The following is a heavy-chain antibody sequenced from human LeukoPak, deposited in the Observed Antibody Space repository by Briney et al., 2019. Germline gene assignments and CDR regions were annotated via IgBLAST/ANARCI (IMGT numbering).Heavy chain of an antibody. V-gene: IGHV4-38-2*02. D-gene: IGHD6-19*01. CDR1: GYSISSGYY. Sequence: SEALSLTCTVSGYSISSGYYWGWIRQPPGKGLEWIGSIYHSGSTYYNPSLKSRVTISVDTSKNQFSLKLSSVTAADTAVYYCARTQSSGWYGGYYWGQGTLVTVSS. CDR3: ARTQSSGWYGGYY. CDR2: IYHSGST. J-gene: IGHJ4*02.